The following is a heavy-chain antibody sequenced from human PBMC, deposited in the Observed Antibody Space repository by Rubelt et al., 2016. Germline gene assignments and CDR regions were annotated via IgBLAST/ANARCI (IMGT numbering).Heavy chain of an antibody. CDR1: GYTFTSYG. V-gene: IGHV1-18*01. J-gene: IGHJ4*02. Sequence: QVQLVQSGAEVTKPGASVKVSCKASGYTFTSYGISWVRQAPGQGLEWMGWISAYNGNTNYAKMVKGGVTMTTDTATSTAYMELRSLRSDDTAVYYCARTLTWIQLSDFDYWGQGTLVTVSS. CDR3: ARTLTWIQLSDFDY. D-gene: IGHD5-18*01. CDR2: ISAYNGNT.